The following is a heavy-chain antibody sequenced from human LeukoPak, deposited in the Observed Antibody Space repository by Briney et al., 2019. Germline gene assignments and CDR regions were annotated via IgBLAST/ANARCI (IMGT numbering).Heavy chain of an antibody. D-gene: IGHD1-26*01. J-gene: IGHJ4*02. V-gene: IGHV3-23*01. CDR3: AKATVGTTGGSFDY. Sequence: GGSLRLSCAASGFTFSSYAMRWVRQAPGKGLEWASGISSSGESTYYGDSVKGRFTISRDNSKNTLYLQMNSLRAEDTAVYYCAKATVGTTGGSFDYWGQGTLVTVSS. CDR1: GFTFSSYA. CDR2: ISSSGEST.